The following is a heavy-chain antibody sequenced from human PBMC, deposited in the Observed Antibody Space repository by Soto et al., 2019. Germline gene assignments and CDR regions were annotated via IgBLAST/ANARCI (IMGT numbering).Heavy chain of an antibody. CDR3: ARDILSGGTYPDS. CDR1: GFTFSTYT. D-gene: IGHD3-10*01. Sequence: GGSLRLSCAASGFTFSTYTMNWVRQAPGKGLEWISSISSGSSYIYYAGSVKGRFTISRDNAKNSLFLQMNSLRADDTAVYYCARDILSGGTYPDSWGQGTKVTVSS. CDR2: ISSGSSYI. V-gene: IGHV3-21*01. J-gene: IGHJ5*01.